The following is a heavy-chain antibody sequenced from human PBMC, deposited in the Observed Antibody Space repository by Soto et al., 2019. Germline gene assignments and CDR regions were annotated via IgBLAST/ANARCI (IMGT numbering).Heavy chain of an antibody. Sequence: EVQLVESGGGLVKPGGSLRLSCAASGFTFSSYSMNWVRQAPGKGLEWVSSISSSTSYIYYADSVKGRFTISRDNAKNSLYLQMNSLRAEDTAVYYWARVVDYYDPYYYYGMDVWGQGTTVNVSS. CDR1: GFTFSSYS. J-gene: IGHJ6*02. D-gene: IGHD3-22*01. CDR3: ARVVDYYDPYYYYGMDV. CDR2: ISSSTSYI. V-gene: IGHV3-21*01.